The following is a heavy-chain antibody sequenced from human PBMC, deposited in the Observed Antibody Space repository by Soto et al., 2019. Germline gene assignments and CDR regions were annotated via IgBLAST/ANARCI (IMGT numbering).Heavy chain of an antibody. Sequence: SETLSLTCTVSGGSISSYYWSWIRQPPGKGLEWIGYIYYSGSTNCNPSLKSRVTISVDTSKNQFSLKLSSVAAADTAVYYCARRYGSAIDYWGQGTLVTVSS. D-gene: IGHD1-26*01. CDR1: GGSISSYY. J-gene: IGHJ4*02. CDR3: ARRYGSAIDY. V-gene: IGHV4-59*08. CDR2: IYYSGST.